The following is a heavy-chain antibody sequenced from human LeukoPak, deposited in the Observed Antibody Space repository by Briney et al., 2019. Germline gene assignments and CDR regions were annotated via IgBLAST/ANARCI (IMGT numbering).Heavy chain of an antibody. CDR1: GITLSSYV. CDR2: IGTGGDT. Sequence: PGGSLRLSCAASGITLSSYVMTWVRQAPGKGLDWVSAIGTGGDTHYADSVKGRFTISRDNSKNTLYLQMNSLRAEDTAVYYCAKIDYYYYGMDVWGQGTTVTVSS. V-gene: IGHV3-23*01. J-gene: IGHJ6*02. CDR3: AKIDYYYYGMDV.